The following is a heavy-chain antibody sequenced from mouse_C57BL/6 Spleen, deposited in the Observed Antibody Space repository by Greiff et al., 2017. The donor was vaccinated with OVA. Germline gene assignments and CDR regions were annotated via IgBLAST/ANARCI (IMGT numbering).Heavy chain of an antibody. D-gene: IGHD2-3*01. CDR3: ARSEDGYYVSMDY. J-gene: IGHJ4*01. CDR2: IDPEDGDT. Sequence: VQLQQSGAELVKPGASVKLSCTASGFNITDYYMHWVKQRTEQGLEWIGRIDPEDGDTKYAPKFQGKATITADTSSNTAYLQLSSLTSEDAAVYYCARSEDGYYVSMDYWGQGTSVTVSS. V-gene: IGHV14-2*01. CDR1: GFNITDYY.